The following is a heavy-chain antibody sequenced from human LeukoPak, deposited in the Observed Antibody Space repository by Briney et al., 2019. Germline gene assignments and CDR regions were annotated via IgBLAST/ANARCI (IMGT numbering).Heavy chain of an antibody. CDR2: ITSSGGTI. D-gene: IGHD3-3*01. J-gene: IGHJ6*03. Sequence: GGSLRLSCAASGFTFSSYEMNWVRQAPGKGLEWISYITSSGGTIYYADSVKGRFTISRDNAKNSLYLQMNSLRAEDTAVYYCARDGFGVVTYYYYMDVWGKGTTVIVSS. CDR3: ARDGFGVVTYYYYMDV. CDR1: GFTFSSYE. V-gene: IGHV3-48*03.